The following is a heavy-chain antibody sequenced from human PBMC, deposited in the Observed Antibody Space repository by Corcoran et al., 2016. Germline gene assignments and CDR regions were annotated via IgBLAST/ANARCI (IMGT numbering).Heavy chain of an antibody. Sequence: QVQLVESGGGVVQPGRSLRLSCAASGFTFSSYGMHWVRQAPGKGLEWVAVISYDGSNKYYADSVKGRFTIARDNSKNTLYLQMNSLSAEDTAVYYCAKDRGPSDYWGQGTLVTVSS. V-gene: IGHV3-30*18. CDR1: GFTFSSYG. CDR3: AKDRGPSDY. CDR2: ISYDGSNK. J-gene: IGHJ4*02.